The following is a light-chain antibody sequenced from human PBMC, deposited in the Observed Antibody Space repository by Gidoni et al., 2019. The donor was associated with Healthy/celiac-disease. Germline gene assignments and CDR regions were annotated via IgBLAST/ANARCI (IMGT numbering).Light chain of an antibody. Sequence: EIVMTQSPATLSVSPGERATLSCRASQSVSSSLACYQQKPGQAPRLLIYGASTRATGIPARFSGSGSGTEFTLTISSLQSEDFAVYYCQQYNNWSLFTFGPGTKVDIK. V-gene: IGKV3-15*01. J-gene: IGKJ3*01. CDR1: QSVSSS. CDR3: QQYNNWSLFT. CDR2: GAS.